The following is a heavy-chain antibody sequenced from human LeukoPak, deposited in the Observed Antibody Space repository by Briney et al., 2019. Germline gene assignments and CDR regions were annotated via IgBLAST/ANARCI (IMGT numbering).Heavy chain of an antibody. CDR2: INSDGSST. CDR1: GFTFSSYW. CDR3: ASEADSYNWNDTLDY. J-gene: IGHJ4*02. Sequence: PGGSLRLSCAASGFTFSSYWMHWGRQAPGKGLGWVSRINSDGSSTSYADSVKGRFTISRDNAKNTLYLQMNSLRAEDTAVYYCASEADSYNWNDTLDYWGQGTLVTVSS. D-gene: IGHD1-1*01. V-gene: IGHV3-74*01.